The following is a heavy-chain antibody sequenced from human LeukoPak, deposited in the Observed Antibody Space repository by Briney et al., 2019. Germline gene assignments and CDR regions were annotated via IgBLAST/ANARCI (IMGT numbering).Heavy chain of an antibody. J-gene: IGHJ4*02. CDR1: GYTLSELS. Sequence: ASVKVSCKVSGYTLSELSMHWVRQTPGKGLEWMGGFDPEDGETIYAQMFQGRVTMTEDTSTDTAYMELSSLRSEDTAIYYCATNPLMMIAIESYYFDYWGQGTLVTVSS. D-gene: IGHD2-21*01. V-gene: IGHV1-24*01. CDR2: FDPEDGET. CDR3: ATNPLMMIAIESYYFDY.